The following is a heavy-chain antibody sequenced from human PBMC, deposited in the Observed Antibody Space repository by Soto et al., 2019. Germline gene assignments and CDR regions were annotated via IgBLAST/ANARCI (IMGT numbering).Heavy chain of an antibody. D-gene: IGHD1-26*01. CDR1: GFTFRNYA. J-gene: IGHJ4*02. Sequence: PGGSLRLSCAASGFTFRNYAVSWVRQAPGKGLQWVSEISGSGGRTNYADSVKGRFTISRDNSKNTLYLQMNSLRADDTAVYYCAKESGRYSGSYPFDNWAQGTLVTVSS. V-gene: IGHV3-23*01. CDR3: AKESGRYSGSYPFDN. CDR2: ISGSGGRT.